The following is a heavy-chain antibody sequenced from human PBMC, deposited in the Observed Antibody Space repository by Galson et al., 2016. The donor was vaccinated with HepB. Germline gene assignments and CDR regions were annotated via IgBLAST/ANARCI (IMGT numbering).Heavy chain of an antibody. V-gene: IGHV3-30*18. CDR1: GFIFSNFG. J-gene: IGHJ4*02. CDR3: AKATYSGTYFES. D-gene: IGHD3-10*01. CDR2: ISYDANNK. Sequence: SLRLSCAASGFIFSNFGMHWVRQAPGKGLEWVAVISYDANNKYYEDSVEGRFTISRDNSKNTLYLQLNSLRGDDTAVYYCAKATYSGTYFESWGQGTLVTVSS.